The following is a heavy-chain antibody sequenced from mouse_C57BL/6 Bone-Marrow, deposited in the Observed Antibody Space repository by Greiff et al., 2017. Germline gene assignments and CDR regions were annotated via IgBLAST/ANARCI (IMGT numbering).Heavy chain of an antibody. CDR2: IYPRSGNT. V-gene: IGHV1-81*01. Sequence: VQLQQSGAELARPGASVKLSCKASGYTFTSYGISWVKQRTGQGLEWIGEIYPRSGNTYYNEKFKGKATLTADKSSSKAYMELRSLTSEDSAVYFCARIYYGNYEGLDYWGQGTTLTVSS. CDR3: ARIYYGNYEGLDY. CDR1: GYTFTSYG. D-gene: IGHD2-1*01. J-gene: IGHJ2*01.